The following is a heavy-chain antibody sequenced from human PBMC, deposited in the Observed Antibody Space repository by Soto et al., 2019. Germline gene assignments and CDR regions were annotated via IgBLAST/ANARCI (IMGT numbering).Heavy chain of an antibody. V-gene: IGHV3-30-3*01. CDR3: ARTTVVSGTPDFDY. Sequence: QVQLVESGGGVVPPGRSLRLSCAASGFTFSSFTMHWVRQAPGKGLEWVAVISYDDEDNKYYADSVQGRFTISRDNSKNTLYLQMNSLRPEDTAVYYCARTTVVSGTPDFDYWGQGTLVTVSS. CDR2: ISYDDEDNK. D-gene: IGHD4-4*01. J-gene: IGHJ4*02. CDR1: GFTFSSFT.